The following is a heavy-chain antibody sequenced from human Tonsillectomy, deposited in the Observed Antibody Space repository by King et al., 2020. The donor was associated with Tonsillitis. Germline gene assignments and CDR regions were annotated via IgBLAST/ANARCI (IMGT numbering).Heavy chain of an antibody. CDR3: VREMLTGSCADY. CDR2: ISGSGYKT. D-gene: IGHD2-15*01. Sequence: VQLVESGGGLVQPGGPLRLSCAASGSTFRSYTLSWVRQSPGKGLHWVSAISGSGYKTYYIDSWKGRFTISRDNSTNTVSLQMNSLRAEDTGVYYCVREMLTGSCADYWGQGTLVTVSS. J-gene: IGHJ4*02. CDR1: GSTFRSYT. V-gene: IGHV3-23*04.